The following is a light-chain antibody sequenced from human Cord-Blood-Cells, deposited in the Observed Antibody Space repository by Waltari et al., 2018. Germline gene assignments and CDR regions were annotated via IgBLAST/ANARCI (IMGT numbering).Light chain of an antibody. CDR3: CSYAGSSTWV. V-gene: IGLV2-23*01. Sequence: SALTQPASVPGSPGQSNTISCTGTISDVGSYTLVSWYQQQPGKAPKLMIYEGSKRPSGVSNCLSGSKSGNTASLTISGLQAEDEADYYCCSYAGSSTWVFGGGTKLTVL. J-gene: IGLJ3*02. CDR1: ISDVGSYTL. CDR2: EGS.